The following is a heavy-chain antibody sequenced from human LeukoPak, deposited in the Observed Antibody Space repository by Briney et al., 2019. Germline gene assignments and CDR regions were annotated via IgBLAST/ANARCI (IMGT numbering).Heavy chain of an antibody. J-gene: IGHJ4*02. CDR1: GFTFNNAW. D-gene: IGHD1-26*01. CDR3: SRSYHTYYFDY. V-gene: IGHV3-15*01. Sequence: PGGSLTLSCAASGFTFNNAWMNWVRQAPGKGLEWVGRIKSKTDGGATDYAAPVKDRFTISRDDSKNTLYLQMNSLQTEDTAVYYCSRSYHTYYFDYWGLGTLVTVSS. CDR2: IKSKTDGGAT.